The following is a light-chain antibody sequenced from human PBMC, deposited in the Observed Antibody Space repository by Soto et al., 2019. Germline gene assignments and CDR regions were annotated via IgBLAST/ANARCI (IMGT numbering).Light chain of an antibody. J-gene: IGLJ1*01. Sequence: QSALTQPASVSGSPGQSITISCTRTSSDVGSYNYVSWYQHYPGKAPKLMIYEVSNRPSGVSNRFSGSKSGNTASLTISGLQAEDEADYYCNSYTSTNTWVFGTGTKLTVL. V-gene: IGLV2-14*01. CDR2: EVS. CDR1: SSDVGSYNY. CDR3: NSYTSTNTWV.